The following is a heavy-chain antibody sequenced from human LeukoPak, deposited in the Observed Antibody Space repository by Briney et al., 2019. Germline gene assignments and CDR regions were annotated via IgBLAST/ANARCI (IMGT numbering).Heavy chain of an antibody. CDR3: ARGGLSSSGTGYFQH. CDR2: IYYSGST. D-gene: IGHD6-13*01. CDR1: GGSISSYY. V-gene: IGHV4-59*01. Sequence: SSETPSLTCTVSGGSISSYYWSWIRQPPGKGLEWIGYIYYSGSTNYNPSLKSRVTISVDTSKNQFSLKLSSVTAADTAVYYCARGGLSSSGTGYFQHWGQGTLVTVSS. J-gene: IGHJ1*01.